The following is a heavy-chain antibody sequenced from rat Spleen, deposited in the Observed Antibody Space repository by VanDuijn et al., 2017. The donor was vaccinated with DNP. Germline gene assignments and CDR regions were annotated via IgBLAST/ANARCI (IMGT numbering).Heavy chain of an antibody. J-gene: IGHJ4*01. CDR2: IWAGGST. V-gene: IGHV2-72*01. CDR3: ARSKLGAGAMDA. D-gene: IGHD5-1*01. Sequence: QVQLEESGPGLMQPSETLSLTCTVSGFSLTSNGVGWVRQPLGKGLVWMGTIWAGGSTNYNSAVQSRLSISRDTSKSQVFLKMNSLQPEDTGTYYCARSKLGAGAMDAWGQGTSVTVSS. CDR1: GFSLTSNG.